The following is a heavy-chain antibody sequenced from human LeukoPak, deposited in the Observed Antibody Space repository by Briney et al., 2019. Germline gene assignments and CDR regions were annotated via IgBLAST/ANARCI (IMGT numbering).Heavy chain of an antibody. CDR3: VRGRSTNGRTYFDF. V-gene: IGHV3-72*01. CDR1: VFILSDHY. Sequence: GRTLRLSCVASVFILSDHYTDWVRHAPGKGLEWGGRSRSKAKSYTTEYAASVKGKFTFSRDDSKNSLYLQMNSLKPDDTAVYYCVRGRSTNGRTYFDFWGQGNLVTVSS. D-gene: IGHD1-14*01. J-gene: IGHJ4*02. CDR2: SRSKAKSYTT.